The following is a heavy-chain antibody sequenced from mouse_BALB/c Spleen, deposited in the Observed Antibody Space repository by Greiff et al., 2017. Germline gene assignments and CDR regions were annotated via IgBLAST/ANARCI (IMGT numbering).Heavy chain of an antibody. CDR1: GFSLTSYD. CDR2: IWTGGGT. J-gene: IGHJ2*01. CDR3: VRDRVYYGSFDY. Sequence: VQRVESGPGLVAPSQSLSITCTVSGFSLTSYDISWIRQPPGKGLEWLGVIWTGGGTNYNSAFMSRLSISKDNSKSQVFLKMNSLQTDDTAIYYCVRDRVYYGSFDYWGQGTTLTVSS. V-gene: IGHV2-9-2*01. D-gene: IGHD1-1*01.